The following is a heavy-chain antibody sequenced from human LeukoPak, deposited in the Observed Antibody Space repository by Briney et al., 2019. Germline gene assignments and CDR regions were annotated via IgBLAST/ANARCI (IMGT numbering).Heavy chain of an antibody. J-gene: IGHJ6*02. CDR2: ISGSGGST. CDR1: GFTFSSSA. V-gene: IGHV3-23*01. CDR3: AKADYYYYYGMDV. Sequence: PGGSLRLSCAASGFTFSSSAMSWVRQAPGKGLEWVSAISGSGGSTYYANSVKGRFTISRDNSKNTLYLQMNSLRAEDTAVYYCAKADYYYYYGMDVWGQGTTVTVSS.